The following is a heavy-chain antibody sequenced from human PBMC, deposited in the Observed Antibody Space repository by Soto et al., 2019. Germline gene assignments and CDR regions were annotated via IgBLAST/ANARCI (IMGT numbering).Heavy chain of an antibody. Sequence: EVQLVESGGDSVQPGGSLRLSCAASGFPFSSYWMHWVRHTPGKGLEWVSRISGDGTTIYYADSVTGRFTVSRDNAKNTLSLQMGGLGAEDTAVYYCAREYYGLLTGYYNDHWGQGTLVSVSS. D-gene: IGHD3-9*01. CDR3: AREYYGLLTGYYNDH. J-gene: IGHJ4*02. CDR1: GFPFSSYW. V-gene: IGHV3-74*01. CDR2: ISGDGTTI.